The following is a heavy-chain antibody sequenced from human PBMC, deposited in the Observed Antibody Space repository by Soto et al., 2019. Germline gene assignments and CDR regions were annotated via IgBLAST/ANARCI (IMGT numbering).Heavy chain of an antibody. V-gene: IGHV3-66*01. CDR2: IYSGGST. CDR3: AIGGPIVLVPAAISP. J-gene: IGHJ5*02. Sequence: PGGSLRLSCAASGFTVSSNYMSWVRQAPGKGLEWVSVIYSGGSTYYADSVKGRFTISRDNSKNTLYLQMNSLRAEDTAVYYCAIGGPIVLVPAAISPRGQGTLVTVPQ. D-gene: IGHD2-2*01. CDR1: GFTVSSNY.